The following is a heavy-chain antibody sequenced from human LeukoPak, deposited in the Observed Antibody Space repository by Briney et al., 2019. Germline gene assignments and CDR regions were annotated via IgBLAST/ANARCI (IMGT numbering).Heavy chain of an antibody. Sequence: SETLSLTCTVSGGSISSYYWSWIRQPPGKGLEWIGYIYYSGSTNYNPSLKSRVTIPVDTSKKQFSLKLNSVTAADTAVYYCARAPITMIVVVDPPYYMDVWGKGTTVTISS. V-gene: IGHV4-59*01. D-gene: IGHD3-22*01. J-gene: IGHJ6*03. CDR2: IYYSGST. CDR3: ARAPITMIVVVDPPYYMDV. CDR1: GGSISSYY.